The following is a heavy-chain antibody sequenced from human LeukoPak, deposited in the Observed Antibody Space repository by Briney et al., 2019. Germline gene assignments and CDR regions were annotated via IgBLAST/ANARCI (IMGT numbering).Heavy chain of an antibody. V-gene: IGHV4-39*01. CDR3: ARHFTSGSYSPAGY. CDR1: GGSISSSSYY. Sequence: SETLSLTCTVSGGSISSSSYYWGWIRQPPGKELQWIESNYYSGGTYYNPSLKIRVTISVDTSKNQLSLKLSSVTAADTAVYYCARHFTSGSYSPAGYWGQGTLVTVSS. J-gene: IGHJ4*02. CDR2: NYYSGGT. D-gene: IGHD1-26*01.